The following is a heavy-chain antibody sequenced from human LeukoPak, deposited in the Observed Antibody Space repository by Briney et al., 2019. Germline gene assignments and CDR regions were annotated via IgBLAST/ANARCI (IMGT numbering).Heavy chain of an antibody. D-gene: IGHD2-21*01. CDR2: IYTSGST. CDR3: ARGWIANRLYFDY. J-gene: IGHJ4*02. V-gene: IGHV4-61*02. Sequence: SQTLSLTCTVSGGSIGSGSDYWSWIRQPAGKGLEWIGRIYTSGSTNYNPSLKSRVTISVDTSKNQFSLKLSSMTAADTAVYYCARGWIANRLYFDYWGQGTLVTVSS. CDR1: GGSIGSGSDY.